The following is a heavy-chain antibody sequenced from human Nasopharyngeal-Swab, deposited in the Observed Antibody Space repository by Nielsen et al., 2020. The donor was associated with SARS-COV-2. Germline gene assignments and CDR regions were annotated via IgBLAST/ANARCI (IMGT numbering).Heavy chain of an antibody. CDR2: IRNKAKNYAT. Sequence: GESLKISCAASGFIFSDSAMHWVRQASGKGLEWVGRIRNKAKNYATAYGPSMEARFTISRDDSKNTAYLQMNSLKTGDTAIYYCASFYDSRGYLRPIDNWGQGTLVTVSS. D-gene: IGHD3-22*01. CDR1: GFIFSDSA. CDR3: ASFYDSRGYLRPIDN. J-gene: IGHJ4*02. V-gene: IGHV3-73*01.